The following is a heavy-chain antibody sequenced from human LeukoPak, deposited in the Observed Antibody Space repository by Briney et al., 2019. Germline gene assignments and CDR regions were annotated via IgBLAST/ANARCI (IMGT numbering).Heavy chain of an antibody. CDR3: TKGAPDASYLYYFDY. CDR1: GFTFSSYV. V-gene: IGHV3-23*01. Sequence: GGSLRLSCAASGFTFSSYVMSWVRQAPGKGLGWVSAVSGNGGTTYYADSVKGRFTISRDSSKNTLYLQMSSPRAEDTAIYYCTKGAPDASYLYYFDYWGQGTLVTVSS. D-gene: IGHD2-21*01. J-gene: IGHJ4*02. CDR2: VSGNGGTT.